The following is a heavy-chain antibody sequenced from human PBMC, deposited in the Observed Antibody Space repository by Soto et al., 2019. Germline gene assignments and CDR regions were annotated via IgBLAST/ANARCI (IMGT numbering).Heavy chain of an antibody. Sequence: SETLSLTCTASGGSITSSSHVWGWVRQPPXKGLEWIGTIYFTGNTYYTPSLKSRLTMSIDTSKNEFSLRLNSVTAADTAVYYCAGQTFTIAAASYGRSNWFDPWGPGTLVTVSS. V-gene: IGHV4-39*01. D-gene: IGHD6-25*01. CDR2: IYFTGNT. CDR1: GGSITSSSHV. CDR3: AGQTFTIAAASYGRSNWFDP. J-gene: IGHJ5*02.